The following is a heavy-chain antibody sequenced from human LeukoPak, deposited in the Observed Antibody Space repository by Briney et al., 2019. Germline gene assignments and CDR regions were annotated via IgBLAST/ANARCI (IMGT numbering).Heavy chain of an antibody. Sequence: KPGGSLRLSCAASGFTFSSYSMNWVRQAPGKGLEWVSSISSSSSYIYYADSVKGRFTISRDNAKNSLYLQMSSLRAEDTAVYYCARALIAARPTGFDYWGQGTLVTVSS. V-gene: IGHV3-21*01. J-gene: IGHJ4*02. CDR3: ARALIAARPTGFDY. CDR1: GFTFSSYS. CDR2: ISSSSSYI. D-gene: IGHD6-6*01.